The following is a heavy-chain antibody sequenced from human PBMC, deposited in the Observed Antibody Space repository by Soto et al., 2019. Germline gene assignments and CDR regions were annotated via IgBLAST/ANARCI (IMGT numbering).Heavy chain of an antibody. CDR3: AHIRVVQAATNGHFDY. CDR1: GFSLSTSGVG. D-gene: IGHD2-2*01. V-gene: IGHV2-5*02. J-gene: IGHJ4*02. Sequence: QITLKESGPTLVKPTQTLTLTCTFSGFSLSTSGVGVGWIRQPPGKALEWLALIYWDDDKRYSPSLKSRLTITKDTSKNQVVLTMTNMDPVDTATYYCAHIRVVQAATNGHFDYWGQGTLVTVSS. CDR2: IYWDDDK.